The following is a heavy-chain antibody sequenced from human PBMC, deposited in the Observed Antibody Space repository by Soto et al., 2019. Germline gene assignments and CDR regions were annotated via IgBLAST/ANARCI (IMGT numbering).Heavy chain of an antibody. CDR1: GFDFKTYG. CDR3: VRTACVINNCSYRGVR. J-gene: IGHJ4*02. Sequence: QGQLVESGGGVVQPGRSLRLSCVASGFDFKTYGMHWVRQAPGKGLEWVAVIGFDGTNIHYSDSVRGRFSISRDNSENTVSLQMNSPRVEHTALYYCVRTACVINNCSYRGVRWGQGTLVTV. CDR2: IGFDGTNI. D-gene: IGHD1-20*01. V-gene: IGHV3-33*01.